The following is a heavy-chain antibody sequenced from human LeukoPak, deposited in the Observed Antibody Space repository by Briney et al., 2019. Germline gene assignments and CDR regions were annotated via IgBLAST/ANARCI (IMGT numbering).Heavy chain of an antibody. CDR2: IYPGDSVT. D-gene: IGHD6-19*01. V-gene: IGHV5-51*01. CDR3: ARLGLYSSGGYYFDY. Sequence: GESLKISCKVSGSSFTTYWIGWVRQMPGKGLEWMGIIYPGDSVTRYSPSFQGQVTISADKSISTAYLQWSSLQASDTAVYYCARLGLYSSGGYYFDYWGQGTLVTVSS. CDR1: GSSFTTYW. J-gene: IGHJ4*02.